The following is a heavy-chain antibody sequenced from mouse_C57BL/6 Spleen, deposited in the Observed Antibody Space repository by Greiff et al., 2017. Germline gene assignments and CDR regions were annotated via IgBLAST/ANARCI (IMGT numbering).Heavy chain of an antibody. CDR2: ISSGSSTI. J-gene: IGHJ4*01. CDR3: AIYYYGSSYAMDY. D-gene: IGHD1-1*01. CDR1: GFTFSDYG. V-gene: IGHV5-17*01. Sequence: EVMLVESGGGLVKPGGSLKLSCAASGFTFSDYGMHWVRQAPEKGLEWVAYISSGSSTIYYADTVKGRFTISRDNAKNTLFLQMTSLRSEDTAMYYCAIYYYGSSYAMDYWGQGTSVTVSS.